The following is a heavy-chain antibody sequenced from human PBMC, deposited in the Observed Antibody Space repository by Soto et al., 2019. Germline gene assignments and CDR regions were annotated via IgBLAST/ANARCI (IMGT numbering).Heavy chain of an antibody. CDR2: IFTSGST. J-gene: IGHJ5*02. V-gene: IGHV4-4*07. CDR1: GGSISSYY. D-gene: IGHD2-15*01. Sequence: QVQLQESGPGLVKPSETLSLTRSVSGGSISSYYWSWIRQPAGKGLEWIGRIFTSGSTNYNPSLKSRVTMSVDTSKNQFSLNLSSVTAADTAIYYCAKAVALRYRSGGGRYANWFDPWGQLTLVTVSS. CDR3: AKAVALRYRSGGGRYANWFDP.